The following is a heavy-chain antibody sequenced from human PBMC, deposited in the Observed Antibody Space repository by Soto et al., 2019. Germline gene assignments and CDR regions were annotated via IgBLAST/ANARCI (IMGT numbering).Heavy chain of an antibody. CDR3: ARDLTGTMVRGVP. CDR1: GYTLTCYD. J-gene: IGHJ5*02. Sequence: ASVKVSCKASGYTLTCYDINWLRQATGQGLEWMGCTNPNSGNTGYAQKCQGRVTMTRNTSISTAYMELSSLRSEDTAVYYCARDLTGTMVRGVPWGQGTLVTVSS. V-gene: IGHV1-8*01. D-gene: IGHD3-10*01. CDR2: TNPNSGNT.